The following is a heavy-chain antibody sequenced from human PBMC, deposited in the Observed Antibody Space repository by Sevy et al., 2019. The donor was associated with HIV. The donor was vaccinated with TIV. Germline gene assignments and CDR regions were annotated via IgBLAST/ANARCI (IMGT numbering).Heavy chain of an antibody. CDR2: IYYSGST. J-gene: IGHJ4*02. CDR1: GGSISSYY. V-gene: IGHV4-59*01. CDR3: AREPSGIHYDSSGYYFFDY. D-gene: IGHD3-22*01. Sequence: SETLSLTCTVSGGSISSYYWSWIRQPPGKGLEWIGYIYYSGSTYYNPFLKSRVTISVDTSKNQFSLKLSSVTAADTAVYYCAREPSGIHYDSSGYYFFDYWGQGTLVTVSS.